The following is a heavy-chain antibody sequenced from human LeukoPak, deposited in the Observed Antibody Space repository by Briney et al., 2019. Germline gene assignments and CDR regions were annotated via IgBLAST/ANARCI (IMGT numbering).Heavy chain of an antibody. CDR3: ARDEGGYTNGVCLPRNY. CDR1: GGSSA. CDR2: IIPIIGIP. Sequence: GSSVKVSCKASGGSSAISWVRQAPGQGLEWMGRIIPIIGIPNYAQKFQGRVTITADKSTSTVYMDLSSLRYEDTAVYYCARDEGGYTNGVCLPRNYWGQGTLVTVSS. J-gene: IGHJ4*02. D-gene: IGHD2-8*01. V-gene: IGHV1-69*04.